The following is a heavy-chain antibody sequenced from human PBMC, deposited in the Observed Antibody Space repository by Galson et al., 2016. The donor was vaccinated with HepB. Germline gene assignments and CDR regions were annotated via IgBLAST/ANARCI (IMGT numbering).Heavy chain of an antibody. CDR1: GGSISIGIYY. V-gene: IGHV4-31*03. CDR3: ARVAGVDYYQYYMDV. D-gene: IGHD2-21*01. Sequence: TLSLTCSVSGGSISIGIYYWTWIRQHPGKGLEWIGYIYYSGSTYYNPSLKSRVTLSRDTPKNQFSLELSSVTAADTAFYYCARVAGVDYYQYYMDVWGKGTTVTVSS. CDR2: IYYSGST. J-gene: IGHJ6*03.